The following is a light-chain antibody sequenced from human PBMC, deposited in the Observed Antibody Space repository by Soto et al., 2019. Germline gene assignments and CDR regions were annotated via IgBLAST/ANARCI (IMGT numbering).Light chain of an antibody. CDR3: QQYHHWPPKVT. J-gene: IGKJ3*01. CDR2: GAS. V-gene: IGKV3-15*01. Sequence: DIVMTQSPAILSVSPGERATLSCRASQSINTNLAWYQQKPGQAPRLLIYGASTRATVIPARFSGSGSGTEFTLTISGLQADDFAVYYCQQYHHWPPKVTFGPGTRVDI. CDR1: QSINTN.